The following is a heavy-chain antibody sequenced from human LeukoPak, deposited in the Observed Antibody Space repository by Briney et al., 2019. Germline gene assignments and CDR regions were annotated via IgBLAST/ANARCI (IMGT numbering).Heavy chain of an antibody. V-gene: IGHV3-74*01. CDR1: GFTFSSYW. Sequence: GGSLRLSCAASGFTFSSYWMHWVRQAPGKGLVWVSRLNSDGSGTIYADSVKGRFTISRDNAKNTLYLQMNSLRADDTAVYYCARGGRYLDYWGQGTLVTVSS. J-gene: IGHJ4*02. CDR3: ARGGRYLDY. CDR2: LNSDGSGT.